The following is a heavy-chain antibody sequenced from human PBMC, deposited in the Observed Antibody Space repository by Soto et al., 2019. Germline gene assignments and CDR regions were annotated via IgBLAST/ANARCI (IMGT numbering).Heavy chain of an antibody. CDR2: ISTYNGNT. CDR3: ARDPYHVLMVNAPNLYGMDV. CDR1: RYTFTTYD. Sequence: QVQLVQSGAEVKKPGASVKVSCKASRYTFTTYDISWVRQAPGQGLEWTGRISTYNGNTNYPQSLQGRLTMTTDTSTTTAYMELRSLRSDDTAVYYCARDPYHVLMVNAPNLYGMDVWGQGTTVTVSS. D-gene: IGHD2-8*01. J-gene: IGHJ6*02. V-gene: IGHV1-18*01.